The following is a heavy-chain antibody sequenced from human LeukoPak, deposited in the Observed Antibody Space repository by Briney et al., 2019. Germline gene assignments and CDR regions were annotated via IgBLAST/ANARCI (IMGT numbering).Heavy chain of an antibody. CDR3: ARAPYYDFWSGYPPEYYFDY. CDR2: ISSSSSYI. V-gene: IGHV3-21*01. CDR1: GFTFSSYW. Sequence: GGSLRLSCAASGFTFSSYWMSWVRQAPGKGLEWVSSISSSSSYIYYADSVKGRFTISRDNAKNSLYLQMNSLRAEDTAVYYCARAPYYDFWSGYPPEYYFDYWGQGTLVTVSS. J-gene: IGHJ4*02. D-gene: IGHD3-3*01.